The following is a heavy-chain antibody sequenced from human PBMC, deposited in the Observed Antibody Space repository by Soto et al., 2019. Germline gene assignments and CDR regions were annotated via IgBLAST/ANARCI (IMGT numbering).Heavy chain of an antibody. CDR2: INPNGGST. Sequence: ASVKVSCKAPADTFTSYYIHWVRQAPGHGLEWMGIINPNGGSTRFAQTFQGRITMTTDTSTSTVYMELRSLRSEDTAVYYCAREKVSGPYYFDYWGQGTLVTVS. CDR3: AREKVSGPYYFDY. V-gene: IGHV1-46*01. J-gene: IGHJ4*02. CDR1: ADTFTSYY.